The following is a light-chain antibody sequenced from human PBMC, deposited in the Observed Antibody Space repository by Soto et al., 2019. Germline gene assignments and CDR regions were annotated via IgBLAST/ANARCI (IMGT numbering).Light chain of an antibody. CDR2: EGT. J-gene: IGLJ3*02. CDR3: CLYAYGNGWL. V-gene: IGLV2-23*01. Sequence: QSALTQPASVSGSPGQSITISCTGPSGDVLSYDAVSWYQHHPGKAPKLLIYEGTKRPSGVSDRFSGPKSGHMASLTISGLQAEDEADYYCCLYAYGNGWLFGGGTKLTVL. CDR1: SGDVLSYDA.